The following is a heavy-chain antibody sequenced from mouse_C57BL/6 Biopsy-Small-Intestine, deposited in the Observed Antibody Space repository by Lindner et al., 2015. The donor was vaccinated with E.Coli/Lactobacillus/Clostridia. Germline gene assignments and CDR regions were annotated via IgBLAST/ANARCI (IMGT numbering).Heavy chain of an antibody. J-gene: IGHJ2*01. CDR1: GYTFTDYN. V-gene: IGHV1-34*02. CDR2: IYPNNGGT. Sequence: VQLQESGPELVKPGASVKISCKASGYTFTDYNMDWVKQSHGKSLEWIGYIYPNNGGTGYNQNFKSKATLTVDKSSSTAYMELHSLTSEDSAVYYCARKGLDYWGQGTTLTVSS. CDR3: ARKGLDY.